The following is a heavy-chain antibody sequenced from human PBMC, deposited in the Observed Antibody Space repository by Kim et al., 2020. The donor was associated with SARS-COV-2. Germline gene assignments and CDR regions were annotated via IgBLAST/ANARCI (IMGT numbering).Heavy chain of an antibody. Sequence: GGPLRLSCAASGFTFSSYSMNWVRQAPGKGLEWVSSISSSSSYIYYADSVKGRFTISRDNAKNSLYLQMNSLRAEDTAVYYCARFHLYCYYYGMDVWGQGTTVTVSS. CDR3: ARFHLYCYYYGMDV. J-gene: IGHJ6*02. V-gene: IGHV3-21*01. D-gene: IGHD3-3*02. CDR1: GFTFSSYS. CDR2: ISSSSSYI.